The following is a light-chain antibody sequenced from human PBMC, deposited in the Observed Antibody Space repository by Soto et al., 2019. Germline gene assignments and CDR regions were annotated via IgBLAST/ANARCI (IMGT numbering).Light chain of an antibody. CDR3: QHYNSWPT. V-gene: IGKV3-15*01. J-gene: IGKJ1*01. Sequence: EIVMTQSPATLSVSPGERATLSCRASQSVSSNLAWYKQKPCQAPRLLIFDASTRATVFPTSFSGSGSGTEFFLTISSLQSEDFAVYYCQHYNSWPTLGQGTKVDIK. CDR1: QSVSSN. CDR2: DAS.